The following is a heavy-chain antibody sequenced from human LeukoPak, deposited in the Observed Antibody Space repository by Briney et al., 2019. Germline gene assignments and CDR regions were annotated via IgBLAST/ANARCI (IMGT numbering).Heavy chain of an antibody. CDR1: GFNFANHA. CDR3: VREDTPATANY. Sequence: GGSLRLSCAASGFNFANHAMSWVRQTAGEGLEWVSAISGGGDITHYADSVKGRFTISRDNSKDTLFLQMHSLRPGDTAVYYCVREDTPATANYWGQGTLVTISS. D-gene: IGHD2-21*02. V-gene: IGHV3-23*01. CDR2: ISGGGDIT. J-gene: IGHJ4*02.